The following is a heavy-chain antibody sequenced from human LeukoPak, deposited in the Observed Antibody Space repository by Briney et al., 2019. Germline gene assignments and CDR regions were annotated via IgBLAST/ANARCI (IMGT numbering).Heavy chain of an antibody. J-gene: IGHJ6*02. CDR3: ARDLGIAAAEYGMDV. CDR2: ISSSSSTT. D-gene: IGHD6-13*01. V-gene: IGHV3-48*01. Sequence: GGSLRLSCAASGFTFSSYSMNWVRQAPGKGLEWVSYISSSSSTTSYADSVKGRFTISRDNSKNTLYLQMNSLRAEDTAVYYCARDLGIAAAEYGMDVWGQGTTVTVSS. CDR1: GFTFSSYS.